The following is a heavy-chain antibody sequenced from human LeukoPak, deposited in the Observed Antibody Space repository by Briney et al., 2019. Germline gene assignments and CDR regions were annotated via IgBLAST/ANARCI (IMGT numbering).Heavy chain of an antibody. J-gene: IGHJ3*02. CDR2: ISAYNGNT. CDR1: GGTFSSYG. D-gene: IGHD1-26*01. V-gene: IGHV1-18*01. Sequence: EASVKVSCKASGGTFSSYGISWVRQAPGQGLEWMGWISAYNGNTNYAQKLQGRVTMTTDTSTSTAYMELRSLRSDDTAVYYCARVQGIVDAFDIWGQGTMVTVSS. CDR3: ARVQGIVDAFDI.